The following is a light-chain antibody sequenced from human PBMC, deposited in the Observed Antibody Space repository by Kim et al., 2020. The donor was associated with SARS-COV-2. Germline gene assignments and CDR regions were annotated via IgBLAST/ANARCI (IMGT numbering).Light chain of an antibody. V-gene: IGLV3-1*01. CDR2: QDS. J-gene: IGLJ3*02. Sequence: SVSPGQTASITCSGDKLGYKYACWYQQKPGQSPVLVIYQDSKRPSGIPERFSGSNSGNTATLTISGTQAMDEADYYCQAWDSSSWVFGGGTKLTVL. CDR1: KLGYKY. CDR3: QAWDSSSWV.